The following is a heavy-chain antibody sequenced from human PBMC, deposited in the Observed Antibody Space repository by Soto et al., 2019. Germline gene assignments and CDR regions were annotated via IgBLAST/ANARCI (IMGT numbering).Heavy chain of an antibody. CDR1: GGSISSYY. CDR3: ARVDYSGAHYYYYYMDV. Sequence: QVQLQESGPGLVKPSETLSLTCTVSGGSISSYYWSWIRQPPGKGLEWIGYIYYSGSTNYNPSLRRRVTKSVDTSKNQFSLKLSSVTAADTAVYYCARVDYSGAHYYYYYMDVWGKGTTVTVSS. CDR2: IYYSGST. J-gene: IGHJ6*03. D-gene: IGHD3-16*01. V-gene: IGHV4-59*01.